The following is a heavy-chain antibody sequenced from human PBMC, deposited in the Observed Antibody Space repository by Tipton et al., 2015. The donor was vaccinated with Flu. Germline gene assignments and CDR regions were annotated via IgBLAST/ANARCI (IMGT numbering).Heavy chain of an antibody. CDR3: ARAIAAAGSY. CDR1: GFTFSTYE. CDR2: IKQDGTQK. V-gene: IGHV3-7*04. D-gene: IGHD6-13*01. J-gene: IGHJ4*02. Sequence: CAASGFTFSTYEMNWARQAPGKGLEWVANIKQDGTQKYYVDSVKGRFTISRDNAKNSVYLQMNSLRVEDTALYYCARAIAAAGSYWGQGTLVTVSS.